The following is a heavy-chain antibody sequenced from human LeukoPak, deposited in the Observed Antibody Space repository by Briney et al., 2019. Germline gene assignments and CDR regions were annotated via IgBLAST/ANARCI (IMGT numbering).Heavy chain of an antibody. D-gene: IGHD3-10*01. CDR2: IYYSGST. Sequence: PETLSLTCTVSGGSISSYYWSWIRQPPGKGLEWIGYIYYSGSTNYNPSLKSRVTISVDTSKNQFSLKLSSVTAADTAVYYCARGYYGSGSYFRGMDVWGQGTTVTVSS. CDR3: ARGYYGSGSYFRGMDV. V-gene: IGHV4-59*01. J-gene: IGHJ6*02. CDR1: GGSISSYY.